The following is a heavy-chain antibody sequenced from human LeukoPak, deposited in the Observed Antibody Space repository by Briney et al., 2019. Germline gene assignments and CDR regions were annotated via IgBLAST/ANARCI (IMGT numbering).Heavy chain of an antibody. CDR3: ASFSNGDSNLDY. CDR2: IIPILGIA. J-gene: IGHJ4*02. D-gene: IGHD4-17*01. V-gene: IGHV1-69*04. Sequence: SVKVSCKASGGIFSSYAISWVRQAPGQGLEWMGRIIPILGIANYAQKFQGRVTITADKSTSTAYMELSSLRSEDTAVYYCASFSNGDSNLDYWGQGTLVTVSS. CDR1: GGIFSSYA.